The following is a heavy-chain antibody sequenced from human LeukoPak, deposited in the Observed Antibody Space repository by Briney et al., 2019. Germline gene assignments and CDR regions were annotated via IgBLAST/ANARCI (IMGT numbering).Heavy chain of an antibody. Sequence: ASVKVSCKASGCTFTGYYMHWVRQAPGQGLEWMGWINPNSGGTNYAQKFQGRVTMARDTSISTAYMELSRLRSDDTAVYYCARVYYDSSGYRSWGQGTLVTVSS. CDR3: ARVYYDSSGYRS. CDR2: INPNSGGT. V-gene: IGHV1-2*02. CDR1: GCTFTGYY. J-gene: IGHJ4*02. D-gene: IGHD3-22*01.